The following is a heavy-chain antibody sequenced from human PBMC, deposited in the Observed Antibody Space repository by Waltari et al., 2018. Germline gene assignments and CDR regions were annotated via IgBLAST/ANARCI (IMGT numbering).Heavy chain of an antibody. CDR3: ARVSKGIHFDY. J-gene: IGHJ4*02. CDR2: IKEDGTEE. Sequence: EVQLVESGGGLVQPGGSLRLSCPASGFTFVNDWMSWVRQAPGKGLQWVAYIKEDGTEESYLDSLKGRFTISRDDAKNSLHLQMNSLRVEDTAIYYCARVSKGIHFDYWGQGTLVTVSS. V-gene: IGHV3-7*04. CDR1: GFTFVNDW.